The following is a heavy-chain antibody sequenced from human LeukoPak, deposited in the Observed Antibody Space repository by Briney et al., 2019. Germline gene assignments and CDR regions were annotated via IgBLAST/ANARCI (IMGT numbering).Heavy chain of an antibody. Sequence: SVKVSCKASGGTFSSYAISWVRQAPGQGLEWMGRIIPIFGTANYAQKFQGRVTITTDESTSTAYMELSSLRSEDTAVYYCAGINPYYYYMDVWGKGTTVTVSS. CDR3: AGINPYYYYMDV. J-gene: IGHJ6*03. V-gene: IGHV1-69*05. CDR1: GGTFSSYA. CDR2: IIPIFGTA.